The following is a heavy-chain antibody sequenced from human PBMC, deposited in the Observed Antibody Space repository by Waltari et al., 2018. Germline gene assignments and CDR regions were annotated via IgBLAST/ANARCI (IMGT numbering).Heavy chain of an antibody. V-gene: IGHV3-23*01. J-gene: IGHJ6*02. CDR3: AKELERKPYYYYGWDV. Sequence: EMHLLESGGSLAQPGESLCLSCAASAFTFSESAMAWVRQAPGKGMEWDSTISNSDDTTYYAESVKGRFTISRDNSKSTLFLQMNSLRADDTAIYYCAKELERKPYYYYGWDVWGQGTTVTVSS. D-gene: IGHD1-1*01. CDR2: ISNSDDTT. CDR1: AFTFSESA.